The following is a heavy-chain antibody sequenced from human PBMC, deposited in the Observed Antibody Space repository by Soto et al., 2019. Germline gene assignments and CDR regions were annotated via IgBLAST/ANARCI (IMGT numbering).Heavy chain of an antibody. CDR3: ARGQRLDAFDI. J-gene: IGHJ3*02. V-gene: IGHV4-34*01. CDR2: INHSGST. D-gene: IGHD6-19*01. Sequence: SETLSLTCAVYGGSFSGYYWSWIRQPPGKGLEWIGEINHSGSTNHNPSLKSRVTISVDTSKNQFSLKLSSVTAADTAVYYCARGQRLDAFDIWGQGTMVTVS. CDR1: GGSFSGYY.